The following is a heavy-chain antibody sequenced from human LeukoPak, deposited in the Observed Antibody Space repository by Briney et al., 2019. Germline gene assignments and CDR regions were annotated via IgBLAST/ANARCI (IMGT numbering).Heavy chain of an antibody. CDR1: GGTFSSYA. D-gene: IGHD3-10*01. CDR3: ARVPANYYGSGSYYNDGWFDP. V-gene: IGHV1-69*04. J-gene: IGHJ5*02. CDR2: IIPIFGIA. Sequence: SVKVSCKASGGTFSSYAISWVRQAAGQGLEWMGRIIPIFGIANYAQKFQGRVTITADKSTSTAYMELSSLRSEDTAVYYCARVPANYYGSGSYYNDGWFDPWGQGTLVTVSS.